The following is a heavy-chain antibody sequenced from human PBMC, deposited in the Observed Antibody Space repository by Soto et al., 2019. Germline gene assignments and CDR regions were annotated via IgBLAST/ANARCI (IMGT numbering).Heavy chain of an antibody. CDR3: ARAIWFGEFYYYGMDV. Sequence: XSVKVSCKASGYTFTSYYMRWGRQAPGQGLEWMGIINPSGGSTSYAQKFQGRVTMTRDTSTSTVYMELSSLRSEDTAVYYCARAIWFGEFYYYGMDVWGQGTTVTVSS. J-gene: IGHJ6*02. V-gene: IGHV1-46*01. D-gene: IGHD3-10*01. CDR1: GYTFTSYY. CDR2: INPSGGST.